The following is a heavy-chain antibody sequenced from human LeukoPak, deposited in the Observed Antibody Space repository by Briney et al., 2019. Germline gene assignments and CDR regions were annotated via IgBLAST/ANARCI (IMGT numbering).Heavy chain of an antibody. CDR2: IDTGVNT. V-gene: IGHV3-53*01. Sequence: QPGGSLILSCAVSGFTFISYSMNWVRQAPGKGLEWVSIIDTGVNTYYTDSVKGRFTISRDNSKNTLYLQMNSLRAEDTAVYYCARDLNYWGQGTLVTVSS. CDR1: GFTFISYS. J-gene: IGHJ4*02. CDR3: ARDLNY.